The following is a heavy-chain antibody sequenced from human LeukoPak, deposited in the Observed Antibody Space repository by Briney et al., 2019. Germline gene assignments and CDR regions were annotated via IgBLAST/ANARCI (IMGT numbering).Heavy chain of an antibody. CDR3: VRDWPGDSYGADP. D-gene: IGHD5-18*01. Sequence: GGSLRLSCAASGFTVSSNEMSWVRQAPGKGLEWVSSISGGSTYYADSRKGRFTISRDNAKNSLYLQMNSLRAEDTAVYYCVRDWPGDSYGADPWGQGTLVTVSS. CDR2: ISGGST. J-gene: IGHJ5*02. V-gene: IGHV3-38-3*01. CDR1: GFTVSSNE.